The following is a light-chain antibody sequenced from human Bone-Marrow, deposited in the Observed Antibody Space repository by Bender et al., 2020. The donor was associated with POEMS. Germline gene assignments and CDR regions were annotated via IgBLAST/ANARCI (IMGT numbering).Light chain of an antibody. J-gene: IGLJ3*02. Sequence: QSVLTQPPSASGTPGQRVTISCSGGSSNIGAHAVNWYQHLPGTAPKLLIYSSHRRPSEVPDRVSGSKSGTSASLAISGLRSDDEADYYCATWVGSLSTWVFGGGTKLTVL. CDR1: SSNIGAHA. CDR3: ATWVGSLSTWV. V-gene: IGLV1-47*02. CDR2: SSH.